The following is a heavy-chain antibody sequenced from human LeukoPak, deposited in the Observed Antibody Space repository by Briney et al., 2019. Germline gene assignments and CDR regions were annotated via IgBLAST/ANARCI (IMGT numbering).Heavy chain of an antibody. J-gene: IGHJ4*02. CDR2: ISGSGGST. V-gene: IGHV3-23*01. CDR1: GFTFSSYA. D-gene: IGHD6-13*01. CDR3: ARDLNAHMYSSSLLGY. Sequence: GGSLRLSCAASGFTFSSYAMSWVRQAPGKGLEWVSAISGSGGSTYYADSVKGRFTISRDNSKNTLYLQMNSLRAEDTAVYYCARDLNAHMYSSSLLGYWGQGTLVTVSS.